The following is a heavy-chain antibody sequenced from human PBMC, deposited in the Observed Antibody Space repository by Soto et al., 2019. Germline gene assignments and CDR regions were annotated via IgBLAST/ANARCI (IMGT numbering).Heavy chain of an antibody. CDR2: IVPIYRTA. V-gene: IGHV1-69*13. J-gene: IGHJ4*02. CDR1: GGTFSSYR. CDR3: ERDSGAKLSSS. D-gene: IGHD6-13*01. Sequence: AASVKVSCKASGGTFSSYRFNWVRQARGQGLEWLGGIVPIYRTADYAQKFQGRVTITADESTRTVYLELSSLKSQDTALYSCERDSGAKLSSSWGQGTLVTVSS.